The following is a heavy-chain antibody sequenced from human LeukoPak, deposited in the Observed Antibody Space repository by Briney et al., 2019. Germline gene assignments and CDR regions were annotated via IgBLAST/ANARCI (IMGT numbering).Heavy chain of an antibody. D-gene: IGHD6-19*01. CDR3: ARDPTGYSSGWYSGREVNWFDP. CDR2: ISSSSSYI. CDR1: GFTFSSYS. V-gene: IGHV3-21*01. J-gene: IGHJ5*02. Sequence: PGGSLRLSCAASGFTFSSYSMNWVRQAPGKGLEWVSSISSSSSYIYYADSVKGRFTISRDNAKNSLYLQMNSLRAEDTAVYYCARDPTGYSSGWYSGREVNWFDPWGQGTLVTASS.